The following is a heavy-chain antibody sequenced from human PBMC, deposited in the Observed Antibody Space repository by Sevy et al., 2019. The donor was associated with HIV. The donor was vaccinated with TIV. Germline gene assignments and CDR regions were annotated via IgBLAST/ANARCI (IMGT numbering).Heavy chain of an antibody. D-gene: IGHD1-26*01. CDR2: ISWNSGSI. Sequence: GGSLRLSCAASGFSLDDYAMHWVRQSSGKGLEWVAGISWNSGSIGYADSVKGRFTISRDNARHTLYLQMNNMRSEDTALYYCARDIGAGSNSETSSPPFFFYYFDSWGQGTLVTVSS. CDR1: GFSLDDYA. V-gene: IGHV3-9*01. J-gene: IGHJ4*02. CDR3: ARDIGAGSNSETSSPPFFFYYFDS.